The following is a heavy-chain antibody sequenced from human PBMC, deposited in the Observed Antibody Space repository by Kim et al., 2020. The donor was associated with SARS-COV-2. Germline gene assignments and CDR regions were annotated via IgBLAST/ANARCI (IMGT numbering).Heavy chain of an antibody. CDR2: ISYDGSNK. D-gene: IGHD3-9*01. CDR1: RFTFSSYA. CDR3: ARTSRLRYFDWLYYFDY. J-gene: IGHJ4*02. V-gene: IGHV3-30*04. Sequence: GGSLRLSCAASRFTFSSYAMHWVRQAPGKGLEWVAVISYDGSNKYYADSVKGRFTISRDNSKNTLYLQMNSLRAEDTAVYYCARTSRLRYFDWLYYFDYWGQGTLVTVSS.